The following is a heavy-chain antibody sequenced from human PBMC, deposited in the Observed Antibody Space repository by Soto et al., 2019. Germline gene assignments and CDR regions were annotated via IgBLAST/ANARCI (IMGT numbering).Heavy chain of an antibody. V-gene: IGHV3-23*01. Sequence: GGSLRLSCAASGFTFSSDAMSWVRQAPGKGLEWVSAISGSARSTYYADSVKGRFTISRDNSKNTLYLQMNSLRAEDTAVYYCAKGVMEYSSSWYDYWGQGTLVTVSS. CDR3: AKGVMEYSSSWYDY. CDR2: ISGSARST. J-gene: IGHJ4*02. CDR1: GFTFSSDA. D-gene: IGHD6-13*01.